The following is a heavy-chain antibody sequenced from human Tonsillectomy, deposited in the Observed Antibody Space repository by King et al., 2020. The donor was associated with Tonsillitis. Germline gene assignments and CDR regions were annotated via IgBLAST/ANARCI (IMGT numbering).Heavy chain of an antibody. CDR1: GGSISSYY. D-gene: IGHD4-17*01. Sequence: VQLQESGPGLVKPSETLSLTCTVSGGSISSYYWSWIRQPPGKGLEWIGYIYYSGSTNYNPSLKSRVTISVDTSKNQFSLKLSSVTAADTAVNYCARLYGDTSTTSYYYYGMDVWGQGTTVTVSS. CDR3: ARLYGDTSTTSYYYYGMDV. CDR2: IYYSGST. V-gene: IGHV4-59*01. J-gene: IGHJ6*02.